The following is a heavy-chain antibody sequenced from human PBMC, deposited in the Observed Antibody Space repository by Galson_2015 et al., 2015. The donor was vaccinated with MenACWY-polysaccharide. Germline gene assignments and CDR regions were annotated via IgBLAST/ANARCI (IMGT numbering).Heavy chain of an antibody. CDR1: GFTFSSYA. Sequence: SLRLSCAASGFTFSSYAMSWVRQAPGKGLEWVSIISGGGGTTYYADSVKGRFTISRDNSKNTLYLQMDSLRAEDTAIYYCAKAYIAVVPDAAYDCWGQGALVTVSS. D-gene: IGHD2-2*01. J-gene: IGHJ4*02. CDR3: AKAYIAVVPDAAYDC. V-gene: IGHV3-23*01. CDR2: ISGGGGTT.